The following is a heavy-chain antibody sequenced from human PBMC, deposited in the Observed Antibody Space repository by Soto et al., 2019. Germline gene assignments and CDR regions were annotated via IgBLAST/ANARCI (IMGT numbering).Heavy chain of an antibody. CDR1: GGSISSSSHY. CDR2: VYYIGST. J-gene: IGHJ3*01. Sequence: QLQLQESGPGLVKPSETLSLTCTVSGGSISSSSHYWAWIRQPPGKGLEWIGTVYYIGSTSYNPSLEGRVTMSVDKSKNHFSLRLTSVTAADSAVYYCARRPSRLQQPKLAAFDVWGQGTMVTVSS. D-gene: IGHD6-13*01. V-gene: IGHV4-39*02. CDR3: ARRPSRLQQPKLAAFDV.